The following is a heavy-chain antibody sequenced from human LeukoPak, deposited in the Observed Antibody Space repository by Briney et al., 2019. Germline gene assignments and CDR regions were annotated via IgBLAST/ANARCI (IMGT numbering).Heavy chain of an antibody. J-gene: IGHJ5*02. CDR2: IKGDGSEK. V-gene: IGHV3-7*01. CDR1: GFTFSTYW. Sequence: GGSLRLSCAASGFTFSTYWMSWVRQAPGKGLEWVGQIKGDGSEKYYADSVKGRFTVSRDNARNSVYLQMNSLRAEDTAVYYCARDSPGTTFDHWGQGTLVTVSS. CDR3: ARDSPGTTFDH. D-gene: IGHD1-7*01.